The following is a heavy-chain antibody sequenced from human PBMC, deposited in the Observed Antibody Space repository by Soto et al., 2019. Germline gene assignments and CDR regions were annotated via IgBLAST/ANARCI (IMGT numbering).Heavy chain of an antibody. V-gene: IGHV3-30*18. CDR1: GFTFTNNG. CDR3: AKDLRQGASGATVYGMDV. D-gene: IGHD5-12*01. Sequence: QVQLVESGGGDVQPGTSLRLSCVASGFTFTNNGMHWVRQAPGKGLEWVALVSHDGRKTFYADSVKGRLTIYRDNSKSTVYLHMNNLRPEDTAVYQCAKDLRQGASGATVYGMDVWGQGTKFTVSS. J-gene: IGHJ6*02. CDR2: VSHDGRKT.